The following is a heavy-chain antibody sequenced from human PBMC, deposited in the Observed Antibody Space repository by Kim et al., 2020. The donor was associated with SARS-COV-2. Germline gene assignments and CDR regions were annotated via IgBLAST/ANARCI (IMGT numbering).Heavy chain of an antibody. D-gene: IGHD3-9*01. CDR1: GGSFSGYY. Sequence: SETLSLTCAVYGGSFSGYYWSWIRQPPGKGLEWIGEINHSGSTNYNPSLKSRVTISVDTSKNQFSLKLSSVTAADTAVYYCSAQTIPEDYWGQGTLVTVSP. CDR2: INHSGST. V-gene: IGHV4-34*01. CDR3: SAQTIPEDY. J-gene: IGHJ4*02.